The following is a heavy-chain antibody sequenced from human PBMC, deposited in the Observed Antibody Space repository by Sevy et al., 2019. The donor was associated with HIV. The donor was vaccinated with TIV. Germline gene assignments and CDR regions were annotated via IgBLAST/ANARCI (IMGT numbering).Heavy chain of an antibody. CDR2: TRTYNGET. CDR3: ARDSDGSGRYYLDYFDS. J-gene: IGHJ4*02. D-gene: IGHD3-22*01. CDR1: GYTFIKHP. Sequence: ASVKVSCKTSGYTFIKHPLSWVRQAPGQGLEWMVCTRTYNGETKYAQKFQGRATMTTDTSTSTAYMELGSLRSDDTAVYYCARDSDGSGRYYLDYFDSWGQGTLVTVSS. V-gene: IGHV1-18*01.